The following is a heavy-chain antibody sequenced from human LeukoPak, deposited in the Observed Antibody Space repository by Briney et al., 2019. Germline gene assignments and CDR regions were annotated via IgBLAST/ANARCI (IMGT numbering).Heavy chain of an antibody. D-gene: IGHD5-12*01. J-gene: IGHJ4*02. CDR3: ARVIVHSGYDAPYYFDY. CDR1: GGSISSGGYY. Sequence: SSQTLSLTCTVSGGSISSGGYYWSWIRQPPGKGLEWIGYIYHSGSTYYNPSLKSRVTISVDRSKNQFSLKLSSVTAADTAVYYCARVIVHSGYDAPYYFDYWGQGTLVTVSS. CDR2: IYHSGST. V-gene: IGHV4-30-2*01.